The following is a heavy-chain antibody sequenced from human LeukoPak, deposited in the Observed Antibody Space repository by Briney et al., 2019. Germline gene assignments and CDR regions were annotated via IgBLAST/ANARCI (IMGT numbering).Heavy chain of an antibody. CDR3: AKEGKSSSSYYYYYMDV. CDR2: ISWNSGSI. Sequence: GGSLRLSCAASGFTFSTHWMSWVRQAPGKGLEWVSGISWNSGSIGYADSVKGRFTISRDNAKNSPYLQMNSLGAEDTALYYCAKEGKSSSSYYYYYMDVWGKGTTVTVSS. V-gene: IGHV3-9*01. D-gene: IGHD6-6*01. CDR1: GFTFSTHW. J-gene: IGHJ6*03.